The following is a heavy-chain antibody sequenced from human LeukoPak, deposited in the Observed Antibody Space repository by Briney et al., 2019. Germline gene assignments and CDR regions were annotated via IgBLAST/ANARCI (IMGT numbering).Heavy chain of an antibody. CDR3: ARRVFDFRSGYNNWFDP. D-gene: IGHD3-3*01. CDR1: GYSISRGYY. J-gene: IGHJ5*02. Sequence: PSETLSLTCAVSGYSISRGYYWSWIRQPPGQGLEWIGEINHSGSTNYNPSLKSRVTISVDTSKNQFSLKLSSVTAADTAVYYCARRVFDFRSGYNNWFDPWGQGTLVTVSS. CDR2: INHSGST. V-gene: IGHV4-34*01.